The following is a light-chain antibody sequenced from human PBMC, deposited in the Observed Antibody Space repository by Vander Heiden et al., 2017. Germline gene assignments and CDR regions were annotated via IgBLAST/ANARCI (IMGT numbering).Light chain of an antibody. J-gene: IGKJ4*01. CDR1: QSVSSY. V-gene: IGKV3-11*01. Sequence: EIVLTQSPATLSLSPGERATLSCRASQSVSSYLAWYQQKPGQAPRLLIYDASNRDTGIPARFSGSGYGKDFTLTISSREPEDFAVYYCQQRSNWPPITFGRGTKVEIK. CDR2: DAS. CDR3: QQRSNWPPIT.